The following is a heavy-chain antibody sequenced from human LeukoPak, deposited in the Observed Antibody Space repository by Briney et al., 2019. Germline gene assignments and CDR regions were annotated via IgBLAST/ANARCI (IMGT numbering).Heavy chain of an antibody. D-gene: IGHD3-22*01. CDR1: GFTFSSYE. CDR3: ARDSPSDTAMVNYDSSGYYPAYFDY. J-gene: IGHJ4*02. Sequence: GGSLKLSCAASGFTFSSYEMNWVRQAPGKGLEWVSYISSSGSTIYYADSVKGRFTISRDNAKNALYLQMNSLRAEDTAVYYCARDSPSDTAMVNYDSSGYYPAYFDYWGQGTLVTVSS. CDR2: ISSSGSTI. V-gene: IGHV3-48*03.